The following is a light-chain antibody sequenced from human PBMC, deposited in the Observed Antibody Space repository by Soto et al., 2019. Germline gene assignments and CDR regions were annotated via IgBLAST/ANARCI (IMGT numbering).Light chain of an antibody. J-gene: IGKJ1*01. Sequence: EIVLTQSPGTLSLSPGERATLSCRTSQSVSSSYLAWYQQQPGQTPRLLIYGASSRATGIPDRFSGSGSGTDFALTIRRLEPEDFAVYYCQQYGDSPRKFGQGTKVEIK. CDR2: GAS. CDR1: QSVSSSY. CDR3: QQYGDSPRK. V-gene: IGKV3-20*01.